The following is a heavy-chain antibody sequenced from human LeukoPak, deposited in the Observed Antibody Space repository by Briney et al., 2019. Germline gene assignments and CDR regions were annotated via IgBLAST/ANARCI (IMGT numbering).Heavy chain of an antibody. CDR1: GFTFTNYG. J-gene: IGHJ4*02. CDR2: VWFDGTNK. D-gene: IGHD2-2*01. Sequence: GGSLRLSCAASGFTFTNYGMHWVRQAPGKGLEWVAVVWFDGTNKYYADSVKGRFTISRDNSKNTVYLQMNSLRAEDTAVYYCAKDVPAAYSDYWGQGTLVTVSS. V-gene: IGHV3-30*02. CDR3: AKDVPAAYSDY.